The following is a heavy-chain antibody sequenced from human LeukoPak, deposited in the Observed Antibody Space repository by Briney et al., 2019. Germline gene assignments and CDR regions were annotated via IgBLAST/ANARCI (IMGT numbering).Heavy chain of an antibody. Sequence: SETLSLTCTVSGGSISSYYWSGIRQPAGKGLEWIGRIYTSGSTNYNPSLKSRVTMSVDTSKNQFSLKLSSVTAADTAVYYCARVRGDSSGYYYGITIFDSWGKGTLVTVSS. V-gene: IGHV4-4*07. CDR2: IYTSGST. CDR1: GGSISSYY. D-gene: IGHD3-22*01. CDR3: ARVRGDSSGYYYGITIFDS. J-gene: IGHJ4*02.